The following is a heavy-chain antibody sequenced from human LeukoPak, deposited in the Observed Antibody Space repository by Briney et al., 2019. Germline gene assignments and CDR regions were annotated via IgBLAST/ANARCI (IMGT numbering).Heavy chain of an antibody. V-gene: IGHV4-59*08. CDR1: DDSFSRYY. J-gene: IGHJ3*02. D-gene: IGHD2-8*02. CDR3: ARHIAGGRSAFDI. CDR2: IYISGGT. Sequence: SETLSLTCIVSDDSFSRYYWSWVRQPPGKGLEWIGYIYISGGTNYNPPLASRVSISADMSKNQFSLKLSSVTAADTAVYYCARHIAGGRSAFDIWGQGTMVTVSS.